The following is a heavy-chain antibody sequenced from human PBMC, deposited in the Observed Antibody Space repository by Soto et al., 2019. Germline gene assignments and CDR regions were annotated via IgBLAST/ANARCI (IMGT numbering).Heavy chain of an antibody. CDR1: GFTFSNAW. Sequence: GGSLRLSCAASGFTFSNAWMSWVRQAPGKGLEWVAVISYDGSNKYYADSVKGRFTISRDNSKNTLYLQMNSLRAEDTAVYYCAKSNSAYGMDVWGQGTTVTVSS. CDR2: ISYDGSNK. D-gene: IGHD4-4*01. CDR3: AKSNSAYGMDV. V-gene: IGHV3-30*18. J-gene: IGHJ6*02.